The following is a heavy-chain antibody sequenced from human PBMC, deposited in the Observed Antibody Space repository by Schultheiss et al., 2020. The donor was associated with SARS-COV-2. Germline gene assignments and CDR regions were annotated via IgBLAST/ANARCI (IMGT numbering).Heavy chain of an antibody. V-gene: IGHV4-39*01. J-gene: IGHJ4*02. D-gene: IGHD3-22*01. CDR3: ASYDSSGYYFDY. CDR2: IYYSGST. Sequence: ESLKISCTVSGGSISSSSYYWGWIRQPPGKGLEWIGSIYYSGSTYYNPSLKSRVTISVDTSKNQFSLKLSSVTAADTAVYYCASYDSSGYYFDYWGQGTLVTVSS. CDR1: GGSISSSSYY.